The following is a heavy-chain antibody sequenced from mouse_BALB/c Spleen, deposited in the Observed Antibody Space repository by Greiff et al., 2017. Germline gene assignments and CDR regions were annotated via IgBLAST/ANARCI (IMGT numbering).Heavy chain of an antibody. CDR1: GYTFTSYV. Sequence: EVQLQQSGPELVKPGASVKMSCKASGYTFTSYVMHWVKQKPGQGLEWIGRIDPANGNTKYDPKFQGKATITADTSSNTAYLQLSSLTSEDTAVYYCARRGYYGAMDYWGQGTSVTVSS. J-gene: IGHJ4*01. V-gene: IGHV14-3*02. CDR3: ARRGYYGAMDY. CDR2: IDPANGNT. D-gene: IGHD1-1*02.